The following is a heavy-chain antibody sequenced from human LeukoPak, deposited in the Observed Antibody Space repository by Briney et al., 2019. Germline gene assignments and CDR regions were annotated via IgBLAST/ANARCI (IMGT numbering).Heavy chain of an antibody. D-gene: IGHD6-19*01. CDR2: ISAYNGNT. Sequence: ASVKVSCKASGYTFTSYGISWVRQARGQGLEWMGWISAYNGNTNYAQKLQGRVAMTTDTSTSTAYMELRSLRSDDTAVYYCARDFVGIAVAGTGSNWFDPWGQGTLVTVPS. CDR1: GYTFTSYG. CDR3: ARDFVGIAVAGTGSNWFDP. V-gene: IGHV1-18*01. J-gene: IGHJ5*02.